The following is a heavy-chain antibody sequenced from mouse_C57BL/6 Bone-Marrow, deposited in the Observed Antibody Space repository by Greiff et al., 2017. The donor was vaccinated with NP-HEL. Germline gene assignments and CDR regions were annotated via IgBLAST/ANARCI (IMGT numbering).Heavy chain of an antibody. CDR1: GYTFTSYW. Sequence: VQLQESGADLVKPGASVKLSCKASGYTFTSYWMHWVKQRPGRGLEWIGRLDPNSGGSKFNEKFKTKATLTVDKPSSTAYMQLSSLTSEDSAVYYCARYYYGSRGWYFDVWGTGTTVTVSS. CDR2: LDPNSGGS. CDR3: ARYYYGSRGWYFDV. J-gene: IGHJ1*03. D-gene: IGHD1-1*01. V-gene: IGHV1-72*01.